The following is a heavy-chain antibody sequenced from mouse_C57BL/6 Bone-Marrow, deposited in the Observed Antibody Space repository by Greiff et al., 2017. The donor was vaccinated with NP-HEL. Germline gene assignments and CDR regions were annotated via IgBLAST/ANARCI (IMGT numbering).Heavy chain of an antibody. CDR2: IWTGGGT. J-gene: IGHJ1*03. CDR1: GFSLTSYA. V-gene: IGHV2-9-1*01. Sequence: VKVVESGPGLVAPSQSLSITCTVSGFSLTSYAISWVRQPPGKGLEWLGVIWTGGGTNYNSALKSRLSISKDNSKSQVFLKMNSLQTDDTARYYCARSSYYGSSPHWYFDVWGTGTTVTVSS. CDR3: ARSSYYGSSPHWYFDV. D-gene: IGHD1-1*01.